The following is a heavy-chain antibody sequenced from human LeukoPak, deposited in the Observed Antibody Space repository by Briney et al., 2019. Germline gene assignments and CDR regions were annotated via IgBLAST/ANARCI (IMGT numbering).Heavy chain of an antibody. CDR3: TTGIRGD. Sequence: GGSLRLSCAASGFIVTNAWMNWVRQAPGKGLEWVGRIQSKTDGGKTDYAAPVKGRFTISRDDPKNTLYLQMNSLKTEDTAIYYCTTGIRGDWGQGTLVTVSS. J-gene: IGHJ4*02. CDR2: IQSKTDGGKT. V-gene: IGHV3-15*07. D-gene: IGHD3-3*02. CDR1: GFIVTNAW.